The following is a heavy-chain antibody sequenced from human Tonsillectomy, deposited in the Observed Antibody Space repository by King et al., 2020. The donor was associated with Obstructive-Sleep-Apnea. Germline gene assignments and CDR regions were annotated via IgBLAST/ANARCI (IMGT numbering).Heavy chain of an antibody. CDR1: GYSLSESS. J-gene: IGHJ6*02. D-gene: IGHD6-19*01. CDR2: FDPEDGKT. Sequence: QLVQSGAEVKKPGASVKVSCKVSGYSLSESSMHWVRQAPGKGLEWMGGFDPEDGKTIYAQKFQGRLTMTEDTSTDTAYMELSSLRSEDTAGYFCATVWSARWLVRYYYGMDVWGQGTTVTVSS. V-gene: IGHV1-24*01. CDR3: ATVWSARWLVRYYYGMDV.